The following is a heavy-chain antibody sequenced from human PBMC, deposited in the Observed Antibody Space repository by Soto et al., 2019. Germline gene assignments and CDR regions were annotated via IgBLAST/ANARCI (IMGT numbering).Heavy chain of an antibody. CDR3: AAWDFWSGYSVGY. CDR1: GYTFTSYA. CDR2: INAGNGNT. D-gene: IGHD3-3*01. J-gene: IGHJ4*02. Sequence: ASVKVSCKASGYTFTSYAMHWVRQAPGQRLEWMGWINAGNGNTKYSQKFQGRVTITRDTSASTAYMELSSLRSEDTAVYYCAAWDFWSGYSVGYWGQGTLVTVSS. V-gene: IGHV1-3*01.